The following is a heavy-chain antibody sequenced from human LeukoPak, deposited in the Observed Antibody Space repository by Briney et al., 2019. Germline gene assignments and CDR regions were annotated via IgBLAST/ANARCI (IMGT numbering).Heavy chain of an antibody. CDR2: ISGTGGRT. CDR3: AKGLHGGVGYGVDV. CDR1: GFTFSNYA. Sequence: GGSLRLSCTASGFTFSNYAMTWVRQAPGKGLEWVSSISGTGGRTYSADSVKGRFTISRDNSKNTLYLQMKNLRVEHTAVYYCAKGLHGGVGYGVDVWGQGTTVTVSS. D-gene: IGHD3-16*01. V-gene: IGHV3-23*01. J-gene: IGHJ6*02.